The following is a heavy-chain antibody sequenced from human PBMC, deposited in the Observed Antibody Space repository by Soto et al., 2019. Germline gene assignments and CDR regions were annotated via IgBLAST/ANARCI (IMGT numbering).Heavy chain of an antibody. CDR3: AKLTIGSITGTTPLFDY. CDR2: ISGSGGST. CDR1: GFTFSSYA. V-gene: IGHV3-23*01. J-gene: IGHJ4*02. D-gene: IGHD1-7*01. Sequence: PGGSLRLSCAAFGFTFSSYAMSWVRQAPGKGLEWVSAISGSGGSTYYADSVKGRFTISRDNSKNTLYLQMNSLRAEDTAVYYCAKLTIGSITGTTPLFDYWGQGTLVTLSS.